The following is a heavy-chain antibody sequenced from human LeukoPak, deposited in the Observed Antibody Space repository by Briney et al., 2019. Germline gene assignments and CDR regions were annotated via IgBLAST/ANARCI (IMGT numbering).Heavy chain of an antibody. J-gene: IGHJ6*03. V-gene: IGHV3-20*03. CDR3: ARRYYDFWSGYYTDYYYYMDV. D-gene: IGHD3-3*01. Sequence: GYGDSVKGRFTISRDNAKNSLYLQMNSLRAEDTAVYYCARRYYDFWSGYYTDYYYYMDVWGKGTTVTVSS.